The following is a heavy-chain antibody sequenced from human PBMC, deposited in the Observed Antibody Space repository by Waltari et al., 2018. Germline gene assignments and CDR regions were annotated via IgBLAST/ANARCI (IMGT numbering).Heavy chain of an antibody. Sequence: QVQLVQSGAEVKKPGASVKVSCKASGYTFTGYYMHWVRQAPGQGLEWMGRINPNSGGTNYAQKFQGRVTRTRDTSISTAYMELSRLRSDDTAVYYCARSIMITFGGVGYWFDPWGQGTLVTVSS. V-gene: IGHV1-2*06. CDR1: GYTFTGYY. CDR2: INPNSGGT. CDR3: ARSIMITFGGVGYWFDP. D-gene: IGHD3-16*01. J-gene: IGHJ5*02.